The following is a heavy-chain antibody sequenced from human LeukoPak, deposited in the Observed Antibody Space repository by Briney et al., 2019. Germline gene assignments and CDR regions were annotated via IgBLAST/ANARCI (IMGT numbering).Heavy chain of an antibody. V-gene: IGHV4-39*07. CDR1: GGSISSSSYY. J-gene: IGHJ4*02. CDR3: ARGKRWSSSSILGY. D-gene: IGHD6-6*01. Sequence: SETLSLTCTVSGGSISSSSYYWGWIRQPPGKGLEWIGSVYYSGSTYYNPSLKSRVTISVDTSKNQFSLKLSSVTAADTAVHYCARGKRWSSSSILGYWGQGTLVTVSS. CDR2: VYYSGST.